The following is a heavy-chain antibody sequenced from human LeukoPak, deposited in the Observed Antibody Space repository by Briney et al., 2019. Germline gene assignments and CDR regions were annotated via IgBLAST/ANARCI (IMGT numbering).Heavy chain of an antibody. CDR2: ITPGGGT. CDR3: ARDRYGDGLAHLDY. Sequence: ASVEVSCKASGFSFTSYAIHWVRQAPGQGLEWMGWITPGGGTNYAQKFQGRVAITCDTSITTAYMDLSRLTSDDTAVYYCARDRYGDGLAHLDYWGQGALVTVSS. CDR1: GFSFTSYA. J-gene: IGHJ4*02. V-gene: IGHV1-2*02. D-gene: IGHD5-24*01.